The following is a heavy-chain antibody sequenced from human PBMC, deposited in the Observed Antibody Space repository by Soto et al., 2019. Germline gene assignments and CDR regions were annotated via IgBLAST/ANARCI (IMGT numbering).Heavy chain of an antibody. CDR2: VSGSGGTT. J-gene: IGHJ5*02. CDR3: ARCTVETIVPSCWCHYLAP. D-gene: IGHD6-19*01. Sequence: EVQLLDSGGGLVQPGGSLRLSCAASGFTFSSSAMSWVRQAPGKGLEWVSAVSGSGGTTYYADSVRGRFTISRDNSKNTLYLRMNSLRAEDTAIYVCARCTVETIVPSCWCHYLAPWGQGTRVTVSS. CDR1: GFTFSSSA. V-gene: IGHV3-23*01.